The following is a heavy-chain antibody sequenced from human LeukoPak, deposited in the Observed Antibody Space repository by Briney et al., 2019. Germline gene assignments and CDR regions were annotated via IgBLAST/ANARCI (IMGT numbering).Heavy chain of an antibody. J-gene: IGHJ3*02. CDR3: ARGPGGGFDI. CDR2: IYYSGST. Sequence: SETLSLTCTVSGGSISSSSYYWGWIRQPPGKGVEWIGSIYYSGSTYYNPSLKSRVTISVDTSKNQFSLKLSSVTAADTAVYYCARGPGGGFDIWGQGTMVTVSS. V-gene: IGHV4-39*07. CDR1: GGSISSSSYY. D-gene: IGHD4-23*01.